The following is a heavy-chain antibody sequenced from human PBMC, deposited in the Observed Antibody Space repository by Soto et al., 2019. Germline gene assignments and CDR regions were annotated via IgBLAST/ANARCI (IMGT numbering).Heavy chain of an antibody. CDR2: IYSGGAT. Sequence: GGSLRLSCAAAGFSVSSSHMNWVRQAPGKGLEWISVIYSGGATYYAVSVNGRFNMSRDKSKNTVYLQMNSLRAEDTAVYYCARDYYKYYDSSGYYRSPAYWGQGTLVTVSS. D-gene: IGHD3-22*01. CDR1: GFSVSSSH. J-gene: IGHJ4*02. V-gene: IGHV3-53*01. CDR3: ARDYYKYYDSSGYYRSPAY.